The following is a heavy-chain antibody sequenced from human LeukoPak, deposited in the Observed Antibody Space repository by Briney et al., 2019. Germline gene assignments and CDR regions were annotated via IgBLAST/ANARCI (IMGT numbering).Heavy chain of an antibody. CDR2: ISGRDGNT. V-gene: IGHV3-23*01. J-gene: IGHJ4*02. Sequence: GGSLRLSCAASGFTFSSYAMSWVRQAPGKGLEWVSGISGRDGNTYYADSVKGRFTISRDNSKNTLYLQMISLRVEDTAIYYCAKDRIVMSGFFDYWGQGVLVTVSS. CDR1: GFTFSSYA. CDR3: AKDRIVMSGFFDY. D-gene: IGHD6-19*01.